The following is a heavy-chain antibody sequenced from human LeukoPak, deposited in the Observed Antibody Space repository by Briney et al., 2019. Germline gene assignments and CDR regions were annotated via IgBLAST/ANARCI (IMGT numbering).Heavy chain of an antibody. D-gene: IGHD3-22*01. Sequence: SETLSLTCTVSGASFNSGTYYWGWIRQPPGKGLEWIGTIYYSGNTNYHPSLNGRVTISVDTSQNQFSLKLTSVSAADTVVYYCAMAPCGPYSSPWKSPFDYLGQGTLVIVSS. CDR3: AMAPCGPYSSPWKSPFDY. V-gene: IGHV4-39*01. CDR1: GASFNSGTYY. J-gene: IGHJ4*02. CDR2: IYYSGNT.